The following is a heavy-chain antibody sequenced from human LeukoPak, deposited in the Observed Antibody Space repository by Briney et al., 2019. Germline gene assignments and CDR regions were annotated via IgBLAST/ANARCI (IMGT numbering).Heavy chain of an antibody. J-gene: IGHJ4*02. CDR1: GFTFGSYG. D-gene: IGHD1-7*01. CDR3: AKDGKTRNWNYFQAKAVD. Sequence: GGSLRLSCAASGFTFGSYGMHWVRQAPGKGLEWVTFIRSDGSNKYYADSVKGRFTISRDNSKNTLYLQVNSLRAEDTAIYYCAKDGKTRNWNYFQAKAVDWGQGTLVTVSS. V-gene: IGHV3-30*02. CDR2: IRSDGSNK.